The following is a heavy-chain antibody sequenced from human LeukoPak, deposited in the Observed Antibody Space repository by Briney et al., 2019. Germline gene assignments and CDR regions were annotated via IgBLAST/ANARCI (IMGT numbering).Heavy chain of an antibody. CDR2: ISSSGSTI. J-gene: IGHJ3*02. V-gene: IGHV3-11*04. D-gene: IGHD2-15*01. CDR3: ARVGIYCSGGSCYSDAFDI. Sequence: GGSLRLSCAASGFTFSDYYMSWIRQAPGKGLEWVSYISSSGSTIYCADSVKGRFTISRDNAKNSLYLQMNSLRAEDTAVYYCARVGIYCSGGSCYSDAFDIWGQGTMVTVSS. CDR1: GFTFSDYY.